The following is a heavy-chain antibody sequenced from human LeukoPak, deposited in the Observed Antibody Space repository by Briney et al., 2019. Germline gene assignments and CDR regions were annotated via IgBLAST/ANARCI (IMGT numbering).Heavy chain of an antibody. CDR2: IKQDGSEK. Sequence: GXSLRLSCVASGFIISGYWMSWVRQAPGKGLEWVANIKQDGSEKNYVGSVKGRFTISRDNAKNSLYLGMDSLRAEDTAVYYCYSATPDYWGQGTLVTVSS. D-gene: IGHD2-15*01. J-gene: IGHJ4*02. CDR3: YSATPDY. CDR1: GFIISGYW. V-gene: IGHV3-7*01.